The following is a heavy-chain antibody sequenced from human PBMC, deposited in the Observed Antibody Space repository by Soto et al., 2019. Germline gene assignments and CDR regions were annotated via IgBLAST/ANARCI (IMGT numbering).Heavy chain of an antibody. V-gene: IGHV1-69*06. CDR1: GGTFSSYA. CDR2: IIPIFGTA. J-gene: IGHJ4*02. CDR3: ARKGLRDGYNQYYCDY. Sequence: QVQLVQSGAEVKKPGSSVKVSCKASGGTFSSYAISWVRQAPGQGLEWMGGIIPIFGTANYAQKFQGRVTITADKSTSTAYMELSSLRSEDTAVYYCARKGLRDGYNQYYCDYWGQGTLVTVSS. D-gene: IGHD5-12*01.